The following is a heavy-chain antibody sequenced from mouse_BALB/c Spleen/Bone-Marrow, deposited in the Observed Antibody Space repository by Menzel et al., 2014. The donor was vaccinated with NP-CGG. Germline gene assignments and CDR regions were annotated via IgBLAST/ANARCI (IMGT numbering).Heavy chain of an antibody. V-gene: IGHV1-63*02. CDR1: GYTFTDYW. CDR2: IYPGGG. D-gene: IGHD1-1*01. CDR3: ARIYGSSMYYAMDY. Sequence: QVHVKQSGTELVRPGPSVKISCQTSGYTFTDYWLGWVKHRPGHGLEWIGDIYPGGGKFKGKATLTADTSSSTAYMQLSSLTSEDSAVYCCARIYGSSMYYAMDYWGQGTSVTVSS. J-gene: IGHJ4*01.